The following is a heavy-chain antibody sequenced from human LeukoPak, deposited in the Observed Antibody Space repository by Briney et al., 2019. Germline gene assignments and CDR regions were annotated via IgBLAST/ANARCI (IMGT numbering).Heavy chain of an antibody. CDR3: ARESGHGYYYYYAMDV. J-gene: IGHJ6*02. V-gene: IGHV1-69*04. CDR2: IIPILGIA. Sequence: SVTVSFKSSGGTFSSYAISWVRQAPGQGLEWMGRIIPILGIANYAQKFQGRVTITADKSTSTAYMELSSLRSEDTAVYYCARESGHGYYYYYAMDVWGQGTTVTVSS. CDR1: GGTFSSYA.